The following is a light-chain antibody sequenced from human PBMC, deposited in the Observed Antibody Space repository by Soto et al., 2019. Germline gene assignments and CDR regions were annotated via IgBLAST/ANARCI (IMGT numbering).Light chain of an antibody. Sequence: QSALTQPPSASGSPGQSVTISCTGTSSDVGGYNYVSWYQQHPGQAPKLMIYEVSKRPSGVPDRFSGSKSGNTASLTVSGLQADDEADYYCSSYAGSNNLGVFGGGTKLTVL. CDR3: SSYAGSNNLGV. CDR2: EVS. J-gene: IGLJ2*01. V-gene: IGLV2-8*01. CDR1: SSDVGGYNY.